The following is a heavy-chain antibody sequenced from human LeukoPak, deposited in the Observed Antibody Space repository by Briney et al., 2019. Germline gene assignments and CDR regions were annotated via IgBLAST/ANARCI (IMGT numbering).Heavy chain of an antibody. CDR1: GYSISSGYY. J-gene: IGHJ4*02. D-gene: IGHD3-22*01. CDR3: ARERSGYSLFDY. CDR2: LYHSGST. Sequence: KPSETLSLTCTVSGYSISSGYYWGWIRQPPGKGLEWIGSLYHSGSTYYNPSLKSRVTISVDTSKNQFSLKLSSVTAADTAVYYCARERSGYSLFDYWGQGTLVTVSS. V-gene: IGHV4-38-2*02.